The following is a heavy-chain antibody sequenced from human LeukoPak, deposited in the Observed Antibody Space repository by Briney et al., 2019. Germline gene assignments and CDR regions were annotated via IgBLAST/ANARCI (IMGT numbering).Heavy chain of an antibody. J-gene: IGHJ4*02. CDR1: GGSFSGYY. CDR2: INHSGST. CDR3: ARFRWGYYFDY. D-gene: IGHD3-22*01. Sequence: SETLSLTCAVYGGSFSGYYWSWIRQPPGKGLEWIGEINHSGSTNYNPSLKSRVTISVDTSKNQFSLKLSSVTAADTSVYYCARFRWGYYFDYWGQGTLVTVSS. V-gene: IGHV4-34*01.